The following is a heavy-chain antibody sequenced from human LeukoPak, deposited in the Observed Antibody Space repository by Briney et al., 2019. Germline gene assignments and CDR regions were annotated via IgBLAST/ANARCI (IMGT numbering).Heavy chain of an antibody. CDR1: GGSIRRSY. J-gene: IGHJ4*02. Sequence: PSESPSLTSTDPGGSIRRSYSSWIRPRPGKGVEWSGYIYYSGSTNYNPSLKSRVTISVDTSKNQFCLKLSSVSAADTAVYYCARGIAVAGTCYFDYWGQGTLVTVSS. D-gene: IGHD6-19*01. V-gene: IGHV4-59*01. CDR3: ARGIAVAGTCYFDY. CDR2: IYYSGST.